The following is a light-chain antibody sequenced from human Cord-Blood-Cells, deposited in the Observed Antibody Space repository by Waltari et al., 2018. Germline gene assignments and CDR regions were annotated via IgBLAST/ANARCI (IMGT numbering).Light chain of an antibody. CDR3: QAWDSSTYV. V-gene: IGLV3-1*01. CDR1: NLGDKY. CDR2: QDS. J-gene: IGLJ1*01. Sequence: SYELTQPPSLSVSPGQQATITCSGDNLGDKYAFWYQQKPGQPPVLVIYQDSKRPSGIPERFSGSNSGNTATLTISGTQAMDEADYYCQAWDSSTYVFGTGTKVTVL.